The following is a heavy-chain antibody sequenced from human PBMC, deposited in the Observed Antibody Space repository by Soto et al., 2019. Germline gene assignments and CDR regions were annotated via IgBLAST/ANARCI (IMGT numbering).Heavy chain of an antibody. J-gene: IGHJ6*02. CDR2: SYYSGNT. CDR3: ARDRLMATAGTARHYFGLDV. Sequence: SETLSLISTVSGGSIRSGGYYWSWVRQNPRRGLEWIGNSYYSGNTYYNPSLKSRLTISVDTSKNQFSLNLSSVTAADTAVYYCARDRLMATAGTARHYFGLDVWGQGTTVTVSS. V-gene: IGHV4-31*03. D-gene: IGHD5-18*01. CDR1: GGSIRSGGYY.